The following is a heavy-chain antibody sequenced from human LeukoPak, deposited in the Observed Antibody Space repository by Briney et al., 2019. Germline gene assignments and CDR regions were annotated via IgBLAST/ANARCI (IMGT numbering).Heavy chain of an antibody. CDR3: TRNILYRYGPVESY. CDR2: ISYDGSNK. J-gene: IGHJ4*02. V-gene: IGHV3-30*03. Sequence: PGGSLRLSCVASGFTFSSYGMHWVRQAPGKGLEWVAVISYDGSNKYYADSVKGRFTISRDNSKNTLYLQMNSLRAEDTAVYYCTRNILYRYGPVESYWGQGTLVTVSS. D-gene: IGHD5-18*01. CDR1: GFTFSSYG.